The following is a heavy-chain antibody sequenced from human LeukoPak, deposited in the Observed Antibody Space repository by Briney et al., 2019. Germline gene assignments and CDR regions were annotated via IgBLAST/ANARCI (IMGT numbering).Heavy chain of an antibody. J-gene: IGHJ4*02. CDR3: ARGEYDLYDY. CDR2: IRYGGSYN. V-gene: IGHV3-30*02. D-gene: IGHD2/OR15-2a*01. CDR1: EFSVGSNY. Sequence: PGGSLRLSCAASEFSVGSNYMTWVRQAPGKGLEWVAFIRYGGSYNYADSVKGRFTISRDSSKNTLYLQMNSLRPEDTAVYYCARGEYDLYDYWGQGTLVTVSS.